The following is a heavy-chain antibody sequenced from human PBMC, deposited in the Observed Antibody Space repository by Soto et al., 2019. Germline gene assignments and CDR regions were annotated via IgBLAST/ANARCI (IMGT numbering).Heavy chain of an antibody. D-gene: IGHD6-6*01. Sequence: SETLSLTCTVSGGSISSYYWSWIRQPPGKGLEWIGYIYYSGSTNYNPSLKSRVTISVDTSKNQFSLKLSSVTAADTAVYYCARRVYGYYYYMDVWGKGTTVTVSS. J-gene: IGHJ6*03. CDR3: ARRVYGYYYYMDV. V-gene: IGHV4-59*08. CDR2: IYYSGST. CDR1: GGSISSYY.